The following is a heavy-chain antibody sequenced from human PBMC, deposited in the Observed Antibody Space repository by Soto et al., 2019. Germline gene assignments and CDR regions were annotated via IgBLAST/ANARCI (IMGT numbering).Heavy chain of an antibody. CDR1: GGTFSSYT. CDR2: IIPILGIA. J-gene: IGHJ5*02. D-gene: IGHD6-13*01. CDR3: ARDWGRNQQQLEYWFDP. V-gene: IGHV1-69*08. Sequence: QVQLVQSGAEVKKPGSSVKVSCKASGGTFSSYTISWVRQAPGQGLEWMGRIIPILGIANYAQKFQGRVTITADKSTSTAYMELSSVRSEGTAVYYGARDWGRNQQQLEYWFDPWGQGTLVTVSS.